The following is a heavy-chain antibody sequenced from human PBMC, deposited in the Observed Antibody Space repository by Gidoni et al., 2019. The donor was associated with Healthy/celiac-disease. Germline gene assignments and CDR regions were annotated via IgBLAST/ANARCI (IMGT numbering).Heavy chain of an antibody. CDR2: ISGSGGST. CDR1: GFTFSSYA. Sequence: EVQLLESGGGLVQPGGSLSISCAASGFTFSSYAMSWVRQAPGKGLEWVSAISGSGGSTYYADSVKGRFTISRDNSKNTLYLQMNSLRAEDTAVYYCAKDRPATVVTPADYWGQGTLVTVSS. V-gene: IGHV3-23*01. CDR3: AKDRPATVVTPADY. D-gene: IGHD4-17*01. J-gene: IGHJ4*02.